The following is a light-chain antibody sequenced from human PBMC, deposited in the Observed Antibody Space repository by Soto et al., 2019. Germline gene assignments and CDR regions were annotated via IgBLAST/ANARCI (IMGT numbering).Light chain of an antibody. CDR3: QSYDSIVV. V-gene: IGLV1-40*01. J-gene: IGLJ2*01. CDR2: GNS. CDR1: SSNIGAGYD. Sequence: QLVLTQPPSVSGAPGQRVTISCTGSSSNIGAGYDVHWYQQLPGTAPKLLIYGNSNRPSGVPDRFSGSKSGTSASLAITGLQAEDEADYYCQSYDSIVVFGGGTKVTVL.